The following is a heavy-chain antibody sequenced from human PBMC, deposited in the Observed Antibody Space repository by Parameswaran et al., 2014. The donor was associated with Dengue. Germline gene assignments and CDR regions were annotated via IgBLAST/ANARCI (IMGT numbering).Heavy chain of an antibody. D-gene: IGHD1-26*01. Sequence: WVRQAPGQGLEWMGWINPNSGGTNYAQKFQGWVTMTRDTSISTAYMELSRLRSDDTAVYYCARGNPLVGAADYWGQGTLVTVSS. CDR3: ARGNPLVGAADY. J-gene: IGHJ4*02. CDR2: INPNSGGT. V-gene: IGHV1-2*04.